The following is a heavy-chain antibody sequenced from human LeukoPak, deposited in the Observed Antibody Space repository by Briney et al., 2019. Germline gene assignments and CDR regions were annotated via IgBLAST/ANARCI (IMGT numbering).Heavy chain of an antibody. Sequence: SETLSLTCIVTGGSISSYYWSWMRQPPAKGLEWIGYIYYSGSTNYNPSLNSRVTTSVDTSKHQFSLKLNSVTAADTAVYYCAKARAGRFLEGFDPWGQGTLVTVSS. CDR1: GGSISSYY. CDR2: IYYSGST. D-gene: IGHD3-3*01. J-gene: IGHJ5*02. V-gene: IGHV4-59*01. CDR3: AKARAGRFLEGFDP.